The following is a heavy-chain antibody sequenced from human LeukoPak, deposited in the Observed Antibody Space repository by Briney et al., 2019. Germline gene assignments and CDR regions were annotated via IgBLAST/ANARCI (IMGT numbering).Heavy chain of an antibody. CDR3: ARRPKYSSSWYKRDDAFDI. D-gene: IGHD6-13*01. CDR2: IYHSGST. CDR1: GGSISSSSYY. J-gene: IGHJ3*02. V-gene: IGHV4-39*07. Sequence: PSETLSLTCTVSGGSISSSSYYWGWIRQPPGKGLEWIGSIYHSGSTYYNPSLKSRVTISVDTSKNQFSLKLSSVTAADTAVYYCARRPKYSSSWYKRDDAFDIWGQGTMVTVSS.